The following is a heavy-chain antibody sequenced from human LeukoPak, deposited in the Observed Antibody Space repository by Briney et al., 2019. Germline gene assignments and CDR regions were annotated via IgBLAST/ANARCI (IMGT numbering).Heavy chain of an antibody. CDR1: GYTFTGYY. CDR3: AGPWDQVGFDP. CDR2: IYPKTGGT. V-gene: IGHV1-2*02. D-gene: IGHD1-26*01. J-gene: IGHJ5*02. Sequence: GASVTVSCTASGYTFTGYYLHWVRQAPGQGLEWMGWIYPKTGGTSYAQKFQGRVTMTRDTSISTAYMELIGLRSDDTAVYYCAGPWDQVGFDPWGQGTLVSVSS.